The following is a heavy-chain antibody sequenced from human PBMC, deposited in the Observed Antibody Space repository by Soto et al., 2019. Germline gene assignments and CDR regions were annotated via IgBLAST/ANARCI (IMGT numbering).Heavy chain of an antibody. CDR2: IIPIFGTA. V-gene: IGHV1-69*01. J-gene: IGHJ4*02. CDR3: ARASSPYYYDSSGYSGLYYFDY. D-gene: IGHD3-22*01. Sequence: QVQLVQSGAEVKKPGSSVKVSCKASGGTFSSYAISWVRQAPGQGLEWMGGIIPIFGTANYAQKFQGRVTITADESTSTAYMELSSLRSEDTAVYYCARASSPYYYDSSGYSGLYYFDYWGQGTLGTVSS. CDR1: GGTFSSYA.